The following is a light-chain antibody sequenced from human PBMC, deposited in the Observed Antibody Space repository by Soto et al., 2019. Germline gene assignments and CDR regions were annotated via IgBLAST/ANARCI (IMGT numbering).Light chain of an antibody. Sequence: QPVLTQPPSVSGAPGQRVTISCTGSSSNIGAGYDVHWYQQLPGTAPKLLIYGNGSRPSGVPDRFSGSKSGTSASLAITGLQAEDEADYYCQSYDSSLSGSKVFGGGTKLTVL. CDR1: SSNIGAGYD. J-gene: IGLJ2*01. CDR3: QSYDSSLSGSKV. V-gene: IGLV1-40*01. CDR2: GNG.